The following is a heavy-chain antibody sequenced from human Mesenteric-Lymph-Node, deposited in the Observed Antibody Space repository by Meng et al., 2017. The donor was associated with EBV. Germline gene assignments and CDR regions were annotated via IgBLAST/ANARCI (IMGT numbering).Heavy chain of an antibody. D-gene: IGHD3-10*01. CDR2: INAGNGNT. Sequence: QSPLGHVGAEVKKPGASVKVSCKASGYTFTSYAMHWVRQAPGQRLEWMGGINAGNGNTKYSQKFQGRVTITRDTSASTAYMELSSLRSEDTAVYYCARDDSLYGSGSHDYWGQGTLVTVSS. V-gene: IGHV1-3*01. CDR1: GYTFTSYA. CDR3: ARDDSLYGSGSHDY. J-gene: IGHJ4*02.